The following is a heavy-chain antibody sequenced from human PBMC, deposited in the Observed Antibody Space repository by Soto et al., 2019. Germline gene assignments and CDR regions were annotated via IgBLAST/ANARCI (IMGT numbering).Heavy chain of an antibody. V-gene: IGHV1-18*01. D-gene: IGHD2-15*01. Sequence: QAQLVQSGAEVKKPGASVNISCKASGYKFSTYGITWVRQAPGQGLEWMGWISATNGNTNYAPKLQGRVTMTVDPSAGSASLGQSSLTSDDTATYFCARGGQWCNGGYCYSSPYDGMDIWGQGTPVAVSS. J-gene: IGHJ6*02. CDR3: ARGGQWCNGGYCYSSPYDGMDI. CDR2: ISATNGNT. CDR1: GYKFSTYG.